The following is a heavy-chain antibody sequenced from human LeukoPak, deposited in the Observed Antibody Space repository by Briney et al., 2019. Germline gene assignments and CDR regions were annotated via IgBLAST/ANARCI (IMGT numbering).Heavy chain of an antibody. J-gene: IGHJ4*02. CDR3: ARRRKGSSSNYFDY. CDR2: IYPGDSDT. V-gene: IGHV5-51*01. Sequence: GESLKISCKGSGYNFAHDWIGWVRQMPGKGLEWMGIIYPGDSDTRYSPSFQGQVTISADKSISTAYLQWSSLKASDTAMYYCARRRKGSSSNYFDYWGQGTLVTVSS. CDR1: GYNFAHDW. D-gene: IGHD6-13*01.